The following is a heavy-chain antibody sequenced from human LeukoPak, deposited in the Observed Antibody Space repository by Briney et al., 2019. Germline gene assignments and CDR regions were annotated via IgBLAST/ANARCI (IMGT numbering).Heavy chain of an antibody. CDR3: TRALYYYDSSGYYGHLDY. Sequence: PGGSLRLSCAASGFTFSGSAIHWVRQASGKGLEWVVRIGSKANSYATAYAASVKGRFTISRDDSKNTAYLQMNTLKTEDTAVYYCTRALYYYDSSGYYGHLDYWGQGTLVTVSS. D-gene: IGHD3-22*01. V-gene: IGHV3-73*01. CDR1: GFTFSGSA. CDR2: IGSKANSYAT. J-gene: IGHJ4*02.